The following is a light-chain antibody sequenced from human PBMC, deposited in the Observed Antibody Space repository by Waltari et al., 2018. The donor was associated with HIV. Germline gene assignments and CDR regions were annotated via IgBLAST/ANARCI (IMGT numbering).Light chain of an antibody. Sequence: IHLTQSPSFLSASVGGRLTITCRATQGVSSYLAWYQQKLGKSPNLLIYRVSILQTGVPSRFRGSGSGTEFTLTIADLQPEDFATYYCQQLKTYPLSFGRGTKVEI. CDR1: QGVSSY. CDR3: QQLKTYPLS. J-gene: IGKJ4*01. V-gene: IGKV1-9*01. CDR2: RVS.